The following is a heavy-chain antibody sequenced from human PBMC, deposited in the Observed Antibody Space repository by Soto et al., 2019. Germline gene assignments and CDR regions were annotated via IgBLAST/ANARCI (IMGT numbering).Heavy chain of an antibody. J-gene: IGHJ6*02. CDR3: ARDRIPTGMDV. CDR1: GCSFTSYW. Sequence: GESLKISCKGSGCSFTSYWIGWVRQMPGKGLEWMGIIYPGDSDTRYSPSFQGQVTISADKSISTAYLQMNSLRAEDTAVYYCARDRIPTGMDVWGQGTTVTVSS. CDR2: IYPGDSDT. V-gene: IGHV5-51*01.